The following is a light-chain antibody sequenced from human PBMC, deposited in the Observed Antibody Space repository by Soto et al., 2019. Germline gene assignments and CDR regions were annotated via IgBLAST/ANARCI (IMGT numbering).Light chain of an antibody. J-gene: IGKJ5*01. CDR1: QSISSY. CDR2: DAS. Sequence: DIQMTQSPSSLSASVGDRVTITCRASQSISSYLNWYQQKPGKAPKLLIYDASSLESGVPSRFSGSGSGTEFTLTISSLQPEDFAVYYCQHRMNWPLTFGQGTRLEI. V-gene: IGKV1-39*01. CDR3: QHRMNWPLT.